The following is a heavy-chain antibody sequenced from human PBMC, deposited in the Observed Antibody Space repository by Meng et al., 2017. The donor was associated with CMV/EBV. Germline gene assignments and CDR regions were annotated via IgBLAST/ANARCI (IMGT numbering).Heavy chain of an antibody. CDR3: ATHPANYDFWSGYIN. Sequence: GESLKISCAASGFTFSSYAMSWVRQAPGKGLERVSVIYSGGSSTYYADSVKGRFTISRDNSKNTLYLQMNSLRAEDTAVYYCATHPANYDFWSGYINWGQGTLVTVSS. CDR1: GFTFSSYA. CDR2: IYSGGSST. V-gene: IGHV3-23*03. J-gene: IGHJ4*02. D-gene: IGHD3-3*01.